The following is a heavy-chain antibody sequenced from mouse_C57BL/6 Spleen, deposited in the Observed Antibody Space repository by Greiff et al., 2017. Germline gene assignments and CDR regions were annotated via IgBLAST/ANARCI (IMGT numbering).Heavy chain of an antibody. J-gene: IGHJ3*01. CDR1: GFTFSDYG. CDR2: ISSGSSTI. CDR3: ARDNYSKGGFAY. D-gene: IGHD2-5*01. Sequence: EVKVEESGGGLVKPGGSLKLSCAASGFTFSDYGMHWVRQAPEKGLEWVAYISSGSSTIYYADTVKGRFTISRDNAKNTLFLQMTSLRSEDTAMYYCARDNYSKGGFAYWGQGTLVTVSA. V-gene: IGHV5-17*01.